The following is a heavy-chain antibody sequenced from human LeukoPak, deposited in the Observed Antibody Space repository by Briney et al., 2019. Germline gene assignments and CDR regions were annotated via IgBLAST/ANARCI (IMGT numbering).Heavy chain of an antibody. CDR2: ISSSSSYI. D-gene: IGHD2-8*01. J-gene: IGHJ4*02. CDR1: GFTFSSYS. CDR3: ARAPSTNEDY. Sequence: PGGSLRLSCAASGFTFSSYSMNWVRQAPGKGLEWVSSISSSSSYIYYADSVKGRFTISRDNAKNSQYLQMNSLRAEDTAVYYCARAPSTNEDYWGQGTLVTVSS. V-gene: IGHV3-21*01.